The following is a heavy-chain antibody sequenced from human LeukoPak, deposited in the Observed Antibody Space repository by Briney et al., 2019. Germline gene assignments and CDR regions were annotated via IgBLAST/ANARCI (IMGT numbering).Heavy chain of an antibody. V-gene: IGHV3-30-3*01. D-gene: IGHD3-9*01. Sequence: QPGRSLRLSCAASGFSFSSYAMHWVRQAPGKGLEWVAVISYDGSNKYYADSVKGRFTISRDNSKNTLYLQMNSLRAEDTAVYYCARGGGSYDILTGDYKPHDYWGQGTLVTVSS. CDR1: GFSFSSYA. J-gene: IGHJ4*02. CDR3: ARGGGSYDILTGDYKPHDY. CDR2: ISYDGSNK.